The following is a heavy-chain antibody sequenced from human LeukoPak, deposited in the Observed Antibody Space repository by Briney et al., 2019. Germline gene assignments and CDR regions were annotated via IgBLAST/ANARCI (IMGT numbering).Heavy chain of an antibody. D-gene: IGHD5-12*01. J-gene: IGHJ4*02. Sequence: SETLSLTCTVSGGSVSTGSYYWSWIRQPAGRGLEWIGHIHTSGTMNYNASLKSRVRISVETSKNQFSLKLSSVTAADTAVYYCAIPREGLRNLRAFDYWGQGTLVTVSS. CDR3: AIPREGLRNLRAFDY. V-gene: IGHV4-61*09. CDR2: IHTSGTM. CDR1: GGSVSTGSYY.